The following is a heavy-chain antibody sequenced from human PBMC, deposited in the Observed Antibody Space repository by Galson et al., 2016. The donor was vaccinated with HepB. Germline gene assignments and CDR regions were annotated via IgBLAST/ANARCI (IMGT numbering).Heavy chain of an antibody. V-gene: IGHV4-59*08. CDR2: ISHTGAT. D-gene: IGHD2-21*01. CDR3: ARVAGVDYYHYYMDV. J-gene: IGHJ6*03. CDR1: GDFINGYY. Sequence: SETLSLTCTVSGDFINGYYWAWIRQPPGRGLEYLGHISHTGATSYNPSLNSRLTMSVDTSKNQFSLRLSSVTVADTAVYYCARVAGVDYYHYYMDVWGKGTTVTVSS.